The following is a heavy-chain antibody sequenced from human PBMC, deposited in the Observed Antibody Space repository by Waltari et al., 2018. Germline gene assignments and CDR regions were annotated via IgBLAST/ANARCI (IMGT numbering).Heavy chain of an antibody. CDR1: GYSISSGYY. V-gene: IGHV4-38-2*01. J-gene: IGHJ4*02. CDR3: ARVSSSWHIDY. Sequence: QVQLQESGPVLVKPSETLSLTCAVSGYSISSGYYWGWIRQPPGKGLEWIGSIHHSGSTSSNPSLKGRVTISVDTSKNQFSLKLSSVTAADTAVYYCARVSSSWHIDYWGQGTLVTVSS. D-gene: IGHD6-13*01. CDR2: IHHSGST.